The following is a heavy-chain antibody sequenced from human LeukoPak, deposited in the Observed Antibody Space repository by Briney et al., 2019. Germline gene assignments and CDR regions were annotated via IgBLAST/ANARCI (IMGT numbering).Heavy chain of an antibody. V-gene: IGHV4-59*01. J-gene: IGHJ6*03. CDR3: AREVADYYYYYMDV. CDR1: GGSISSYY. D-gene: IGHD6-13*01. CDR2: IYYSGST. Sequence: SETLSLTCTVSGGSISSYYWSWIRQPPGKGLEWIGYIYYSGSTNYNPSLKSRVTISVDTSKNQFSLKLSSVTAADTAVYYCAREVADYYYYYMDVWGQGTMVTVSS.